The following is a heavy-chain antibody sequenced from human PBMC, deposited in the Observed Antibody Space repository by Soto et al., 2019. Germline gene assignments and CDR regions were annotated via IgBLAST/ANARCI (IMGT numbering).Heavy chain of an antibody. D-gene: IGHD4-17*01. Sequence: QVHLVQSETEVKEPGASVTVSCKTSHATFTGYTINWVRQAPGQGLEWLGWISSLSGNTYYARDFQGRLTMTTNTSATTAYMELRSLRSDDTAVYFCARGTVTSGRWFGPRGQGTLVTVSS. CDR2: ISSLSGNT. CDR3: ARGTVTSGRWFGP. V-gene: IGHV1-18*04. CDR1: HATFTGYT. J-gene: IGHJ5*02.